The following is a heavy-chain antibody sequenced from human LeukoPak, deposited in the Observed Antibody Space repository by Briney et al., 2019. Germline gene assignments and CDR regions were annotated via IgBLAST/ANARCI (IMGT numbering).Heavy chain of an antibody. CDR2: ISWNSGST. J-gene: IGHJ6*02. Sequence: PGGSLRLSCAASGFTFDDYAMYWVRQSPGKGLEWVSGISWNSGSTSYADSVRGRFTISRDNAKKSLYLQMNSLRDEDTALYYCAKDQATFGIYDYGMDVWGQGTKVTVSS. CDR3: AKDQATFGIYDYGMDV. CDR1: GFTFDDYA. V-gene: IGHV3-9*01. D-gene: IGHD3-3*01.